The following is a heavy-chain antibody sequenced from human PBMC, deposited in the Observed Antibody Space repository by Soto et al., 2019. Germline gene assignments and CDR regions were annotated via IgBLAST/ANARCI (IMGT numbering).Heavy chain of an antibody. CDR2: IRSKANSYAT. Sequence: PGGSLRLACAACGVTFSGSAMHWVRQASGKGLEWVGRIRSKANSYATAYAASVKGRFPISRDDSKNTAYLQMNSLKTEDTAVYYCTRHSSGWTDPLYYYYYGMDVWGQGTTVTVSS. CDR1: GVTFSGSA. V-gene: IGHV3-73*01. CDR3: TRHSSGWTDPLYYYYYGMDV. D-gene: IGHD6-19*01. J-gene: IGHJ6*02.